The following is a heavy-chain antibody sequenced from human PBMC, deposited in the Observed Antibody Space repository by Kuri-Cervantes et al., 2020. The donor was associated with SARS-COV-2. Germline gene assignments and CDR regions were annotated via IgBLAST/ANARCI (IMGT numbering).Heavy chain of an antibody. Sequence: SVKVSCKASGGTFSSYAISWVRQAPGQGLEWMGGIIPIFGTANYAQKFQGRVTITADESTSTAYMELSSLRSEDTAVYYCARGGWHLGISYYYYYYMDVWGKGTTVTVSS. CDR3: ARGGWHLGISYYYYYYMDV. CDR1: GGTFSSYA. J-gene: IGHJ6*03. V-gene: IGHV1-69*13. D-gene: IGHD3-3*02. CDR2: IIPIFGTA.